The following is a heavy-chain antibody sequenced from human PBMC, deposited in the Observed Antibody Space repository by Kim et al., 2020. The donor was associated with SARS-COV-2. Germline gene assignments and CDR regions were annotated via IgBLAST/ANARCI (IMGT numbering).Heavy chain of an antibody. D-gene: IGHD5-18*01. Sequence: GGSLRLSCAASGFTFSSYAMSWVRQAPGKGLEWVSDISGNGGRTYYADSVKGRFTISRDNSKNTLYLQMNSLRAEDTATYYCAKGGYTYSSFVYWGQGTLVTVSS. CDR3: AKGGYTYSSFVY. CDR2: ISGNGGRT. J-gene: IGHJ4*02. V-gene: IGHV3-23*01. CDR1: GFTFSSYA.